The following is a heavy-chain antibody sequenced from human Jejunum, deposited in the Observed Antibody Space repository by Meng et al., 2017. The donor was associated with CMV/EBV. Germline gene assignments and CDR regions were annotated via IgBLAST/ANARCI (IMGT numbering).Heavy chain of an antibody. CDR2: IKQDGSAT. D-gene: IGHD2-15*01. CDR1: GFTFNSNG. V-gene: IGHV3-7*01. CDR3: VREDIVVFDY. J-gene: IGHJ4*02. Sequence: SCTASGFTFNSNGMQWVRKAQGKGLGWVANIKQDGSATYYADSVKGRFTISRENAKNSIYLKMENLRADDTAVYYCVREDIVVFDYWGQGTLVTVSS.